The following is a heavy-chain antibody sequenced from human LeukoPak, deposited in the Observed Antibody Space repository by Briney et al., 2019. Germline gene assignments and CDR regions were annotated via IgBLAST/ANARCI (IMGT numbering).Heavy chain of an antibody. CDR3: AKARIVVITPADALDV. CDR1: GFTFSSYA. J-gene: IGHJ3*01. D-gene: IGHD3-22*01. V-gene: IGHV3-23*01. Sequence: GGSLRLSCAASGFTFSSYAMNWGRQAPGKGLEWVSSISGSGARTDYADFVKGRFTISRNNSKNTLPLQKNSLRAEDTAVYYSAKARIVVITPADALDVWGQGTLVTVSS. CDR2: ISGSGART.